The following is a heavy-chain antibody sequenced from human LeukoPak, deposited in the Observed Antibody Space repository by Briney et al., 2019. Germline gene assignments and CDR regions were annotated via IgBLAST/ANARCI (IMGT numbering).Heavy chain of an antibody. CDR3: ARHILGEYYDSSGSDY. CDR2: INHSGST. D-gene: IGHD3-22*01. CDR1: GASFSDYY. V-gene: IGHV4-34*01. J-gene: IGHJ4*02. Sequence: SETLSLTCAVYGASFSDYYWSWIRQPPGKGLEWIGEINHSGSTNYNPSLKSRVTISVDTSKNQFSLKLSSVTAADTAVYYCARHILGEYYDSSGSDYWGQGTLVTVSS.